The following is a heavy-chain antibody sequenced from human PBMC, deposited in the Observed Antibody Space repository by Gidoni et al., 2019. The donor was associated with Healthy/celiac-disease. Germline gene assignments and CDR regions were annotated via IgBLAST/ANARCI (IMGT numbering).Heavy chain of an antibody. J-gene: IGHJ6*03. Sequence: QVQLVESGGGVVQPGRSMRLSCAASGFTFSSYGMHWVRQAPGKGLEWVAVIWYDGSNTYYADSVKGRFTISRDNSKNTLYLQMNSLRAEDTAVYYCARNTVTTLLYYYYYIDVWGKGTTVTVSS. CDR2: IWYDGSNT. CDR1: GFTFSSYG. D-gene: IGHD4-4*01. V-gene: IGHV3-33*08. CDR3: ARNTVTTLLYYYYYIDV.